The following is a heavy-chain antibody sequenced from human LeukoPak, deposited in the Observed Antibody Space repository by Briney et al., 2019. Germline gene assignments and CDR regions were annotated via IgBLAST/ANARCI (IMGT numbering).Heavy chain of an antibody. CDR1: GGTFSSYA. J-gene: IGHJ1*01. Sequence: LVQPGAEVKKPGSSVKISCKASGGTFSSYAISWVRQAPGQGLAWMGGIIPIFGTATYAQKCSGRGTIITDESTSTAYMELSSRRSEETAVYYCARDPVRGWPSAEYFQHWGQGTLVTVSS. CDR3: ARDPVRGWPSAEYFQH. V-gene: IGHV1-69*05. D-gene: IGHD6-19*01. CDR2: IIPIFGTA.